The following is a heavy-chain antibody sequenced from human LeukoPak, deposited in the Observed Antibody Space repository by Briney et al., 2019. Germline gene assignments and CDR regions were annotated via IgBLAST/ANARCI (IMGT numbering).Heavy chain of an antibody. J-gene: IGHJ3*02. CDR3: AKLASYGGNALRDAFDI. Sequence: GGSLRLSCAASGFTFSSYGMHWVRQAPGKGLEWVAVISYNGSNKYYADSVKGRFTISRDNSKNTLYLQMNSLRAEDTAVYYCAKLASYGGNALRDAFDIWGQGTMVTVSS. CDR1: GFTFSSYG. V-gene: IGHV3-30*18. D-gene: IGHD4-23*01. CDR2: ISYNGSNK.